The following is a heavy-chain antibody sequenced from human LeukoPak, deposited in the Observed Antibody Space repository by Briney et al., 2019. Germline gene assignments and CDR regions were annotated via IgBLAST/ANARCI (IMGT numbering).Heavy chain of an antibody. Sequence: ASVKVTCKASGNTFTGYSMHWVRQAPGQGLEWMGWINPDTGGTKYAQNFQGRVTMTRDTYISTAYMELSRLRSDDTAVYYCARQTSTIAMFDYWGQGTLVIVSS. J-gene: IGHJ4*02. CDR3: ARQTSTIAMFDY. V-gene: IGHV1-2*02. CDR2: INPDTGGT. D-gene: IGHD5-24*01. CDR1: GNTFTGYS.